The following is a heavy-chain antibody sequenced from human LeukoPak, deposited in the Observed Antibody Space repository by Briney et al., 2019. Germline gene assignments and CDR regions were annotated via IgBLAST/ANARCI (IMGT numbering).Heavy chain of an antibody. CDR1: GFTFSSYN. J-gene: IGHJ4*02. D-gene: IGHD2-2*01. V-gene: IGHV3-48*01. CDR3: VYQVQGVVK. CDR2: IRSSGNTI. Sequence: GGSLRLSCAASGFTFSSYNMNWVRQAPGKGLEWVSYIRSSGNTIYYADSVRGRFTISRDNSKNTLYVQMTSLRAEDTAVYYCVYQVQGVVKWGQGTLVTVSS.